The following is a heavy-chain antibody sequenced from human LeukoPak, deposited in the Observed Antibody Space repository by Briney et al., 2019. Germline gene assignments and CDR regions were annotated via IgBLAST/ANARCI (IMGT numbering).Heavy chain of an antibody. CDR3: VKPNLAVARTRYFDS. J-gene: IGHJ4*02. V-gene: IGHV3-64D*06. CDR1: GFTFSTYP. CDR2: INNYGDST. D-gene: IGHD6-19*01. Sequence: GGSLRLSCSASGFTFSTYPMHWVRQAPGKGLEYVSAINNYGDSTYYADSVKGRFTISRDNSKNTLYLQMSSLRAEDTAVYSCVKPNLAVARTRYFDSWGQGTLVTVFS.